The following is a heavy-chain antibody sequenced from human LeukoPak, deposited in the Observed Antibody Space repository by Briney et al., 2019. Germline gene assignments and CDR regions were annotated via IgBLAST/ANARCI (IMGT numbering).Heavy chain of an antibody. D-gene: IGHD1-1*01. CDR1: GYTFTSYY. Sequence: ASVKVSCKASGYTFTSYYMHWVRQAPGQGLEWMGWINPNSGGTNYAQKFQGRVTMTRDTSISTAYMELSRLRSDDTAVYYCALGNWNDEIYFDYWGQGTLVTVSS. CDR2: INPNSGGT. V-gene: IGHV1-2*02. J-gene: IGHJ4*02. CDR3: ALGNWNDEIYFDY.